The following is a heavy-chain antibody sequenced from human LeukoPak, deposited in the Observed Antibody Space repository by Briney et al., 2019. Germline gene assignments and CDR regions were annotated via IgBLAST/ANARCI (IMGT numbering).Heavy chain of an antibody. CDR1: GITFTNYG. CDR3: ATDRPRAGTVDY. CDR2: ISTSGNTI. J-gene: IGHJ4*02. Sequence: PGGSLRLSCAASGITFTNYGMNWVRQAPGKGLEWISYISTSGNTINYADSAKGRFTISRDNAKHSLYLQMNSLRAEDTALYYCATDRPRAGTVDYWGQGTLVTVSS. V-gene: IGHV3-48*04. D-gene: IGHD1-7*01.